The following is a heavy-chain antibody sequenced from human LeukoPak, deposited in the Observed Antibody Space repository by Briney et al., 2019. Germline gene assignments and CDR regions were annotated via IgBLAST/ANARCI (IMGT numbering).Heavy chain of an antibody. CDR2: IKQDGSEK. Sequence: GGSLRLSCAASGFTFSSYWMSWVRQAPGKGLEWVANIKQDGSEKYYVDSVKGRFTISRDNAKNSLYLQMNSLRAEDTAVYYCARSIAAAGPPDYYMDAWGKGTTVTVSS. J-gene: IGHJ6*03. CDR3: ARSIAAAGPPDYYMDA. D-gene: IGHD6-13*01. CDR1: GFTFSSYW. V-gene: IGHV3-7*01.